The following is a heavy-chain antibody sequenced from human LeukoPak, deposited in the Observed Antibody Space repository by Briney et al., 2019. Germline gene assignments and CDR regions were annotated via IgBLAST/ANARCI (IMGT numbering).Heavy chain of an antibody. V-gene: IGHV1-69*04. Sequence: SVKVSCKASRGTFSKYAISWVRQAPGQGLEWMGRIIPILNITHYAQKFQGRVTIAADKSTSTAYMELSSLRSKDTAVYYCARDDDRAREIDYWGQGTLVTVSS. CDR3: ARDDDRAREIDY. J-gene: IGHJ4*02. CDR1: RGTFSKYA. CDR2: IIPILNIT. D-gene: IGHD3-22*01.